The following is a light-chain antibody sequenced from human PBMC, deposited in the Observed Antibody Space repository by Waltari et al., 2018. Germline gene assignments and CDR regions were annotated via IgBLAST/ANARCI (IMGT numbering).Light chain of an antibody. Sequence: DIMMTQSPDALTVSPGERATVTCKSSQSLLYRSNDKSYLAWFQQRPGQPPKLLIYWASTRDSGVPDRFIGSGSETDFTLTISSLQPEDAAVYYCQQYYTTPQTFGQGTKVEIK. CDR2: WAS. CDR3: QQYYTTPQT. V-gene: IGKV4-1*01. J-gene: IGKJ2*01. CDR1: QSLLYRSNDKSY.